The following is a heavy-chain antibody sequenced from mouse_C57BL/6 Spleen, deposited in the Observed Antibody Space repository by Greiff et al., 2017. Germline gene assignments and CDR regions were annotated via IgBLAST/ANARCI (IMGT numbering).Heavy chain of an antibody. Sequence: PGASVKLSCKASGYTFTSYWMQWVKQRPGQGLEWIGEIDPSDSYTNYNQKFKGKATLTVDTSSSTAYMQLSSLTSEDSAVYYCARGTGTGFDYWGQGTTLTVSS. D-gene: IGHD4-1*01. CDR1: GYTFTSYW. CDR3: ARGTGTGFDY. CDR2: IDPSDSYT. J-gene: IGHJ2*01. V-gene: IGHV1-50*01.